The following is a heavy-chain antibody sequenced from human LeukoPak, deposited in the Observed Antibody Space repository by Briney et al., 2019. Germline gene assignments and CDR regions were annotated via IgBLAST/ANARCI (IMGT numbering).Heavy chain of an antibody. CDR3: ARPRYCSSTSCSYFDY. D-gene: IGHD2-2*01. J-gene: IGHJ4*02. V-gene: IGHV4-30-2*01. Sequence: SETLSLTCTVSGGSISSGGYYWSWIRQPPGKGLEWIGYIYHSGSTYYNPSLKSRVTISVDRSKNQFSLKLSSVTAADTAVYYCARPRYCSSTSCSYFDYWGQGTLVTVSS. CDR1: GGSISSGGYY. CDR2: IYHSGST.